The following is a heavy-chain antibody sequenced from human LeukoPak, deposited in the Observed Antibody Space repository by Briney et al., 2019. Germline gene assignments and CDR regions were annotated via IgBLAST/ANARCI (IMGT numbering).Heavy chain of an antibody. CDR1: GFTFSSYG. CDR2: ISYDGSNK. V-gene: IGHV3-30*03. D-gene: IGHD3-22*01. Sequence: GGSLRLSCAASGFTFSSYGMHWVRQAPGKGLEWVAVISYDGSNKYYADSVKGRFTISRDNSKNTLYLQMNSLRAEDTAVYYCARDRHYYESGAFDIWGQGTMVTVSS. J-gene: IGHJ3*02. CDR3: ARDRHYYESGAFDI.